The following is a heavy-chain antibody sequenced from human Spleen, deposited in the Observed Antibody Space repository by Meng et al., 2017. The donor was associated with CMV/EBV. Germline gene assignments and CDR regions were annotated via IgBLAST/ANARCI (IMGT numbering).Heavy chain of an antibody. Sequence: PRKASGSTFAGYSIHWVRQAPGHGLEWMGWINPNSGGTNYAQKFQGRITMTRDTSISSAYMELSWLTSDDTALYYCARSTAFPSDLWGQGTLVTVSS. D-gene: IGHD2-8*02. CDR2: INPNSGGT. V-gene: IGHV1-2*02. CDR1: GSTFAGYS. J-gene: IGHJ4*02. CDR3: ARSTAFPSDL.